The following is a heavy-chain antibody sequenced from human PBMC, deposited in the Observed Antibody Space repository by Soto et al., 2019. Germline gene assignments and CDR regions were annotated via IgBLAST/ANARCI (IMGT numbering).Heavy chain of an antibody. J-gene: IGHJ4*02. Sequence: SETLSLTCTVSGGSISSSSYYWGWIRQPPGKGLEWIGSIYYSGSTYYNPSLKSRVTISVDTSKNQFSLKLSSVTAADTAVYYCGEFPEMWEYRKELDNGGKGTWVTVPS. CDR1: GGSISSSSYY. D-gene: IGHD1-26*01. V-gene: IGHV4-39*01. CDR2: IYYSGST. CDR3: GEFPEMWEYRKELDN.